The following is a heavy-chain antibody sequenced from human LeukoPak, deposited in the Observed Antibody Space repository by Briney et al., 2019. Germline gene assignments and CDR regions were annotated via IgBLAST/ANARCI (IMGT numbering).Heavy chain of an antibody. V-gene: IGHV3-9*01. Sequence: GRSLRLSCAASGFTFDDYAMHWVRRAPGKGLEGVSGISWNSGSIGYADSVKGRFTISRDNAKNSLYLQMNSLRAEDTALYYCAKSSMSEYYFDYWGQGTLVTVSS. D-gene: IGHD6-13*01. CDR1: GFTFDDYA. CDR3: AKSSMSEYYFDY. J-gene: IGHJ4*02. CDR2: ISWNSGSI.